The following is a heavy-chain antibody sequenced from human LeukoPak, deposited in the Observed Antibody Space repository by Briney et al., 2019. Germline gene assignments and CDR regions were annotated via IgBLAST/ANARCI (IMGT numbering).Heavy chain of an antibody. D-gene: IGHD2-2*01. CDR1: GYTFTSYG. CDR2: ISAYNGNT. CDR3: ARGFTVPAATAQTFNWFDP. Sequence: ASVKVSCKASGYTFTSYGISWVRQAPGQGLEWMGWISAYNGNTNYAQKLQGRVTMTTDTSTSTAYMELRSLRSEDTAVYYCARGFTVPAATAQTFNWFDPWGQGTLVTVSS. J-gene: IGHJ5*02. V-gene: IGHV1-18*01.